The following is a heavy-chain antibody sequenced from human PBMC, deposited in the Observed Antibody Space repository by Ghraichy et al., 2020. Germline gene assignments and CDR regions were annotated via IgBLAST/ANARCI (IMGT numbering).Heavy chain of an antibody. D-gene: IGHD4-17*01. V-gene: IGHV1-18*01. CDR2: IRPYSDNT. J-gene: IGHJ1*01. CDR3: ARDHGDSGY. CDR1: GYTFTSYG. Sequence: ASVKVSCKASGYTFTSYGISWVRQAPGQGREWMGWIRPYSDNTNYAQKLQGRVTMTRDTSTSTAYMELRSLRSDDTAVYYCARDHGDSGYRGQGTMVTASS.